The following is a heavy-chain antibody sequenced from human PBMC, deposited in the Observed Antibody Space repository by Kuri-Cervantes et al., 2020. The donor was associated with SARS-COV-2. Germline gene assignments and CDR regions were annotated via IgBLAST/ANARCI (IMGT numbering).Heavy chain of an antibody. CDR1: GGTFSSYA. CDR2: ISAYNGNT. J-gene: IGHJ6*02. D-gene: IGHD3-10*01. Sequence: ASVQVSCKASGGTFSSYAISWVRQAPGQGLEWMGWISAYNGNTNYAQKLQGRVTITTDTSTSTAYMELRSLRSEDTAVYYCARGGMVRGLRGMDFWGQGTMVTVSS. V-gene: IGHV1-18*01. CDR3: ARGGMVRGLRGMDF.